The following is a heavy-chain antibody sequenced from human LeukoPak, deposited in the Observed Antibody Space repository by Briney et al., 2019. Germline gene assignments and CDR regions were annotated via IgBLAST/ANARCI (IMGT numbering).Heavy chain of an antibody. CDR1: GFTFSGYT. D-gene: IGHD3-22*01. J-gene: IGHJ4*02. CDR3: ARDRVLWSDSSGYYSPGY. V-gene: IGHV3-21*01. CDR2: ISSGSSYI. Sequence: AGGSLRLSCSASGFTFSGYTMNWVRQAPGKGLEWVSSISSGSSYIYYADSVKGRFTISRDNAKNSLFLQMNSLRAEDTAVYYCARDRVLWSDSSGYYSPGYWGQGTLVTVSS.